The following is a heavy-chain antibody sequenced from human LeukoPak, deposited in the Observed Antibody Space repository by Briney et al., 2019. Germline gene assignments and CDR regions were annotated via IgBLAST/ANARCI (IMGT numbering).Heavy chain of an antibody. CDR1: GGSISSYY. V-gene: IGHV4-59*01. CDR2: IYYSGST. J-gene: IGHJ5*02. Sequence: PSETLSLTCTVSGGSISSYYWSWIRQPPGKGLEWIGYIYYSGSTNYNPSLKSRVTISVDTSKNQISLKLSSVTAADTAVYYCARVVVIATRVNWFDPWGQGTLVTVSS. D-gene: IGHD2-21*01. CDR3: ARVVVIATRVNWFDP.